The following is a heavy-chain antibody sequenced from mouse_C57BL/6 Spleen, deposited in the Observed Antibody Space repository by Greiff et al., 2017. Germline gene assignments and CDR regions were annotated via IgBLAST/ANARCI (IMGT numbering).Heavy chain of an antibody. V-gene: IGHV2-6*01. D-gene: IGHD2-5*01. CDR1: GFSLTSYG. CDR3: ARSNYENAMDY. Sequence: VQLQQSGPGLVAPSQRLSITCTVSGFSLTSYGVDWVRQSPGKGLEWLGVIWGVGSTNYNSALKSRLSISKDNSKSQVFLKMNSLQTDDTAMYYCARSNYENAMDYWGQGTSVTVSS. CDR2: IWGVGST. J-gene: IGHJ4*01.